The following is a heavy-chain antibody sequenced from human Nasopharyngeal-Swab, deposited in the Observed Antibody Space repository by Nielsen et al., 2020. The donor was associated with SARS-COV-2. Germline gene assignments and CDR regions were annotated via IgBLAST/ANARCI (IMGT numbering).Heavy chain of an antibody. V-gene: IGHV1-69*06. J-gene: IGHJ4*02. CDR2: IIPIFGTA. CDR3: ARDEDCGGDCYKGEWTLGDY. Sequence: WVRQAPGQGLEWMGGIIPIFGTANYAQKFQGRVTITADKSTSTAYMELSSLRSEDTAVYYCARDEDCGGDCYKGEWTLGDYWGQGTLVTVSS. D-gene: IGHD2-21*01.